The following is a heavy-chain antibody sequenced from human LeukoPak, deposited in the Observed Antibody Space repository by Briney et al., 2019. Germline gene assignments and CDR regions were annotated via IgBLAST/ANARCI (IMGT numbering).Heavy chain of an antibody. CDR2: INHSGST. V-gene: IGHV4-34*01. J-gene: IGHJ3*02. D-gene: IGHD1-1*01. CDR3: ARLPNDDSFDI. Sequence: PSETLSLTCAVYGGSFSGYYWSWIRQPPGKGLEWIGEINHSGSTNYNPSLKSRVTISVDTSKNQFSLKLSSVTAADTAVYYCARLPNDDSFDIWGQGTMVTVSS. CDR1: GGSFSGYY.